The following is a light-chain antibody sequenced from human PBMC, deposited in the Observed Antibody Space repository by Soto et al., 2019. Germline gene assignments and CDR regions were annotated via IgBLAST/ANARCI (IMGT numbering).Light chain of an antibody. CDR3: CSYAGSSTQSYV. V-gene: IGLV2-23*02. CDR1: NSDVGSYNL. Sequence: QSALTQPASVSGSPGQSITISCTGTNSDVGSYNLVSWYQQHPGKAPKVIIYEVSERPSGVSDRFSGSKSGNTASLMISGLQAEDEADYYCCSYAGSSTQSYVFGSGTEVTVL. CDR2: EVS. J-gene: IGLJ1*01.